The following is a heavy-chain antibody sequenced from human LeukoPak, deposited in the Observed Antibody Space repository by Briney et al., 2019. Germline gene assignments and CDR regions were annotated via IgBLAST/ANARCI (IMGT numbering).Heavy chain of an antibody. J-gene: IGHJ4*02. D-gene: IGHD4-17*01. V-gene: IGHV4-4*07. CDR3: AREYGDFDY. CDR2: IDASGRT. Sequence: SETLSLTCTVSGGSISSYYWSWIRQPAGKRLEWIGRIDASGRTNYNPSLKSRVTMSVDTSKKQFSLKVNSVTAADTAVYYCAREYGDFDYWGQGTLVTVSS. CDR1: GGSISSYY.